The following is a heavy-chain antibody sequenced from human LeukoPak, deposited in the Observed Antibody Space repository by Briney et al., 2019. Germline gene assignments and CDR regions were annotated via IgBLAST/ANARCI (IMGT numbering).Heavy chain of an antibody. CDR3: ARGRSSWKDNWFDP. CDR1: GGTFSSYA. D-gene: IGHD6-13*01. Sequence: GASVKVSCKASGGTFSSYAISWVRQAPGQGLEWMGGIIPIFGTANYAQKFQGRVTITADESTSTAYMELSSLRSEDTAVYYCARGRSSWKDNWFDPWDQGTPVTVSS. J-gene: IGHJ5*02. V-gene: IGHV1-69*13. CDR2: IIPIFGTA.